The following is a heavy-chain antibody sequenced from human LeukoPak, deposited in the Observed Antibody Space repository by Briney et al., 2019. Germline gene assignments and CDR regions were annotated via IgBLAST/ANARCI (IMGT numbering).Heavy chain of an antibody. CDR1: GGTFSSYA. CDR3: AREWGPAAAPFDY. J-gene: IGHJ4*02. CDR2: IIPIFGTA. D-gene: IGHD6-13*01. V-gene: IGHV1-69*05. Sequence: SVKVSCKASGGTFSSYAISWVRQAPGQGLEWMGRIIPIFGTANYAQKLQGRVTVTTDESTSTAYMELSSLRSEDTAVYYCAREWGPAAAPFDYWGQGTLVTVSS.